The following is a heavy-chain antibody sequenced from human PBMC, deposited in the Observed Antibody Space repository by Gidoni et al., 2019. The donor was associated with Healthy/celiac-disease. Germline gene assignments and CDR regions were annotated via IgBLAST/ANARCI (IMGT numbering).Heavy chain of an antibody. CDR1: GGSISSSSYY. V-gene: IGHV4-39*01. Sequence: QLQLQESGPGLVKPSETLSLTCTVSGGSISSSSYYWGWIRQPPGKGLEWIGSIYYSGSTYYNPSLKSRVTISVDTSKNQFSLKLSSVTAADTAVYYCARHDVVGATITYYYYGMDVWGQGTTVTVSS. CDR2: IYYSGST. CDR3: ARHDVVGATITYYYYGMDV. D-gene: IGHD1-26*01. J-gene: IGHJ6*02.